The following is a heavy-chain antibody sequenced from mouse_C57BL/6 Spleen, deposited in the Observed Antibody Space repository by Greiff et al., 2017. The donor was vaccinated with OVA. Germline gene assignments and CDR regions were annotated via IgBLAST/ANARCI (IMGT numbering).Heavy chain of an antibody. Sequence: EVKLVESGGGLVKPGGSLKLSCAASGFSFSDYGMHWVRQAPEKGLEWVAYISSGSSTIYYADTVKGRFTISRDNAKNTLFLQMTSLRSEDTAMYYCARQGLHWYFDVWGTGTTVTVSS. D-gene: IGHD2-4*01. CDR1: GFSFSDYG. J-gene: IGHJ1*03. CDR3: ARQGLHWYFDV. CDR2: ISSGSSTI. V-gene: IGHV5-17*01.